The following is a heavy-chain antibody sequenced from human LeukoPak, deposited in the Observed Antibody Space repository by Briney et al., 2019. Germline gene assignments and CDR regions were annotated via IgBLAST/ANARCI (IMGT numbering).Heavy chain of an antibody. Sequence: GGSLRLSCAASGFTFSRYSMNWVRQAPGKGLEWVSSISGTGSYKYYADSVKGRFTISRDNAKNSLYLQMNSLRAEDTAVYYCARDFYDTSGYYYDCWGQGTLVTVSS. J-gene: IGHJ4*02. CDR2: ISGTGSYK. V-gene: IGHV3-21*01. CDR1: GFTFSRYS. CDR3: ARDFYDTSGYYYDC. D-gene: IGHD3-22*01.